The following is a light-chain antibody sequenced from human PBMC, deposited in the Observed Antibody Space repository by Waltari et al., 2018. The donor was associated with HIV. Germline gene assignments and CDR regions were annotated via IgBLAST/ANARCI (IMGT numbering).Light chain of an antibody. Sequence: SFVLTQPPSVSVAPGQTARITCGGNKIGSTSVHWYQQKPGQAPLLVVYDDNDRPSGIPERFSGSNSGNTATLTINRVEAGDEADYYCQVWDSSGDPYVVFGGGTKLTVL. CDR1: KIGSTS. J-gene: IGLJ2*01. CDR2: DDN. V-gene: IGLV3-21*02. CDR3: QVWDSSGDPYVV.